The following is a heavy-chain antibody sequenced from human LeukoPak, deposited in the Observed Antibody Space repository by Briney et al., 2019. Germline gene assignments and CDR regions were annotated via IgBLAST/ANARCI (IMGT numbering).Heavy chain of an antibody. CDR1: GGTFSSYA. CDR3: ARDRGIVGATRGEFNWFDP. CDR2: IIPIFGTV. D-gene: IGHD1-26*01. V-gene: IGHV1-69*05. Sequence: SVKVSCKASGGTFSSYAISWVRQAPGQGLEWMGGIIPIFGTVNYAQKFQGRVTITTDESTSTAYMELSSLRSEDTAVYYCARDRGIVGATRGEFNWFDPWGQGTLVTVSS. J-gene: IGHJ5*02.